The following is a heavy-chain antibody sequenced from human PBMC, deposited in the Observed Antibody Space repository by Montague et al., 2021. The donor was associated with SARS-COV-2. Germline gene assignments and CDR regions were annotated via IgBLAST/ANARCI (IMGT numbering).Heavy chain of an antibody. V-gene: IGHV4-61*01. CDR2: NYYSGST. CDR1: GGSVSSDSCY. CDR3: ARVRGEHYQLVFSAYYDDDMDV. J-gene: IGHJ6*03. D-gene: IGHD2-2*01. Sequence: SETLSLTCSVSGGSVSSDSCYWSWIRQRQGKGLEGIGYNYYSGSTNYDPSLKSRVTIAVDTSKNQFSLKLSSATAADTAVYYCARVRGEHYQLVFSAYYDDDMDVWGKGTTVTVSS.